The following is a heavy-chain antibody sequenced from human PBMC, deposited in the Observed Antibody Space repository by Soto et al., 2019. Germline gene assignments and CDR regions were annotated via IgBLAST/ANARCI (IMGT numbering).Heavy chain of an antibody. CDR1: GFTFSSYS. D-gene: IGHD3-16*02. CDR2: ISSSSSTI. V-gene: IGHV3-48*01. Sequence: GGSLRLSCAASGFTFSSYSMNWVRQAPGKGLEWVSYISSSSSTIYYADSVKGRFTISRDNAKNSLYLQMNSLRAEDTAVYYCARGGGPNYDYIWGSYRPPAVGYYYYMDVWGKGTTVTVSS. CDR3: ARGGGPNYDYIWGSYRPPAVGYYYYMDV. J-gene: IGHJ6*03.